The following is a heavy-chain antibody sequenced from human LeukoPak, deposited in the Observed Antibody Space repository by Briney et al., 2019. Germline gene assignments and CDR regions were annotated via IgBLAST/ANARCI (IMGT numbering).Heavy chain of an antibody. CDR1: GFTFSSYA. CDR2: ISGSGGST. J-gene: IGHJ4*02. V-gene: IGHV3-23*01. D-gene: IGHD3-9*01. Sequence: GGSLRLFCAASGFTFSSYAMSWVRQAPGKGLEWVSAISGSGGSTYYADSVKGRFTISRDNSKNTLYLQMNSLRAEDTAVYYCAKSHYDILTGHDYWGQGTLVTVSS. CDR3: AKSHYDILTGHDY.